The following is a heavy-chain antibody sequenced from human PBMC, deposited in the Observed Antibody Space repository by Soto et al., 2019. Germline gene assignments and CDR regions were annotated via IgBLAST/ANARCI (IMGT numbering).Heavy chain of an antibody. CDR1: EYSFSNYW. Sequence: GEPLKISCQAVEYSFSNYWNSCVRQKPGGGLEWMGRVDHNDSFATYSPSFEGHVSISVDKSTNIVYLQWRSLRASDTATYYCARHQSGSGNSNFDFWGQGTPVTVS. J-gene: IGHJ4*02. CDR2: VDHNDSFA. D-gene: IGHD3-10*01. CDR3: ARHQSGSGNSNFDF. V-gene: IGHV5-10-1*01.